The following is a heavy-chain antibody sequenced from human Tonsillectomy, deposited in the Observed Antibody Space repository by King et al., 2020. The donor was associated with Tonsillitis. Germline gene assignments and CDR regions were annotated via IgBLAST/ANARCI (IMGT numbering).Heavy chain of an antibody. CDR2: IYHTGRT. V-gene: IGHV4-4*02. D-gene: IGHD3-22*01. CDR3: SRSPKYYDSSGYSWAFDM. J-gene: IGHJ3*02. CDR1: GGSISSSNW. Sequence: QLQESGPGLVKPSGTLSLTCAVSGGSISSSNWWSWVRQPPGKGLEWIGEIYHTGRTNYNPSLKSRVAISVDNSKNQFSLELTSVTAADTAVYYCSRSPKYYDSSGYSWAFDMWGQGTMVTVSS.